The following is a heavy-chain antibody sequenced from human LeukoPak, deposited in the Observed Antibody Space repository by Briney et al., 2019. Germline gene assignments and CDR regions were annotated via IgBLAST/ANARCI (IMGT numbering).Heavy chain of an antibody. V-gene: IGHV3-23*01. CDR3: AKDLGCSSTSCYTAHYGMDV. Sequence: GGSLRLSCAASGFTFSSYAMSWVRQAPGKGLEWVSAISGSGGSTYYADSVKGRFTISRDNSKNTLYLQMNSLRAEDTAVYYCAKDLGCSSTSCYTAHYGMDVWGQGTTVTVSS. J-gene: IGHJ6*02. D-gene: IGHD2-2*02. CDR2: ISGSGGST. CDR1: GFTFSSYA.